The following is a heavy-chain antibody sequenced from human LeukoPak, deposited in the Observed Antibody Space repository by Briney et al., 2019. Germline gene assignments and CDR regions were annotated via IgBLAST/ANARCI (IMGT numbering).Heavy chain of an antibody. J-gene: IGHJ6*02. CDR2: ISGSGGST. D-gene: IGHD6-19*01. CDR3: AKEGPIAVAYGMDV. V-gene: IGHV3-23*01. CDR1: GFTFSSYA. Sequence: PGGSLRLSCAASGFTFSSYAMSWVRQATGKGLEWVSAISGSGGSTYYADSVKGRFTISRDNSNNMLYLQMNSLSAEDTAVYYCAKEGPIAVAYGMDVWGQGTTVTVSS.